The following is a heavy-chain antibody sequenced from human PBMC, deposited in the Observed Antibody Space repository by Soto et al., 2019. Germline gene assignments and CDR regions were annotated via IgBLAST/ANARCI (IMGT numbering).Heavy chain of an antibody. CDR3: AGGHDYDFWSGYYLS. J-gene: IGHJ4*02. D-gene: IGHD3-3*01. V-gene: IGHV4-39*01. Sequence: SETLSLTCTVSGCSISSSSYYWGWIRQPPGKGLEWIGSIYDSGSTYYNSSLKSRVTISVDTSKNQFSLKLSSVTAADTAVYYCAGGHDYDFWSGYYLSWGQGTLVTVSS. CDR1: GCSISSSSYY. CDR2: IYDSGST.